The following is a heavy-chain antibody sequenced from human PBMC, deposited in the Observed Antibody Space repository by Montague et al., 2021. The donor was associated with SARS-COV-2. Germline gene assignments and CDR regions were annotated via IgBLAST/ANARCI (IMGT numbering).Heavy chain of an antibody. J-gene: IGHJ4*02. CDR3: ARQNHGRGWYEISFDY. D-gene: IGHD6-19*01. CDR1: GGSITSTNYY. CDR2: ISFSWST. V-gene: IGHV4-39*01. Sequence: SETLSLTCTVSGGSITSTNYYWAWIRQPPGKGLEWFGGISFSWSTYHXXXLKGRVTMSVDTSMNQFSLRPSTVTAADTALYYCARQNHGRGWYEISFDYWGQGTLVTVSS.